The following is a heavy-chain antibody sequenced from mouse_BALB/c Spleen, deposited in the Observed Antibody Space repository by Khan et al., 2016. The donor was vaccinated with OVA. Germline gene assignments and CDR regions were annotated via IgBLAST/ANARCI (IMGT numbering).Heavy chain of an antibody. J-gene: IGHJ2*01. CDR3: ARTARIKY. D-gene: IGHD1-2*01. CDR2: ISYSGST. Sequence: EVQLQESGPGLVKPSQSLSLTCTVTGYSITSGYGWNWIRQFPGNILEWMGYISYSGSTNYTPSFKSRISITRDTSKNQFFLQLNSVTTEDTAPYNCARTARIKYWGQGTTLTGSS. V-gene: IGHV3-2*02. CDR1: GYSITSGYG.